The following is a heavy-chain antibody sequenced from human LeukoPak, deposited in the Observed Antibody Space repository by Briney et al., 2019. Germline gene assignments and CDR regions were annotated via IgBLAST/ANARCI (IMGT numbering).Heavy chain of an antibody. J-gene: IGHJ4*02. CDR3: ATNFDY. CDR2: IIPILGIA. Sequence: ASVKVSCKASGYTFTNYGISWVRQAPGQGLEWMGRIIPILGIANYAQKFQGRVTMTRNTSISTAYMELSSLRSEDTAVYYCATNFDYWGQGTLVTVSS. V-gene: IGHV1-8*02. CDR1: GYTFTNYG.